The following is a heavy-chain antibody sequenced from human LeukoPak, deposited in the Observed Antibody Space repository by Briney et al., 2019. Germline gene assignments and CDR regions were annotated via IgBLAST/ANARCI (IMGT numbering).Heavy chain of an antibody. Sequence: SETLSLTCIVSGGSVRSHYWNWIRQPPGKGLEWIGFMSYSGTTNYNPSLNSRVSISIDTSRNRVSLRLSSVTAADTAYYRCARGGRDGPVDYWGQGTLVTVSS. CDR2: MSYSGTT. D-gene: IGHD5-24*01. V-gene: IGHV4-59*02. J-gene: IGHJ4*02. CDR1: GGSVRSHY. CDR3: ARGGRDGPVDY.